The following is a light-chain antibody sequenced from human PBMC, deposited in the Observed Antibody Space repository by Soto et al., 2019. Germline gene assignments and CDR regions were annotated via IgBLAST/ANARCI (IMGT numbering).Light chain of an antibody. CDR1: QGISSY. V-gene: IGKV1-9*01. J-gene: IGKJ4*01. CDR2: AAY. Sequence: DLQLTQSPSFLSASVGDRVTITCRASQGISSYLAWYQQKPGKAPKVLIYAAYTLQSGVPSRFSGSGSGTEFTISISSLQPEDFATYFCQQLHSYPVTCGGGTKVESK. CDR3: QQLHSYPVT.